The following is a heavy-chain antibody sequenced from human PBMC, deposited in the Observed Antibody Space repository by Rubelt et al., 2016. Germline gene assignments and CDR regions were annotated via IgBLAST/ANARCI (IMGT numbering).Heavy chain of an antibody. CDR2: FDPEDGET. CDR1: GGTFSSYA. Sequence: QVQLVQSGAEVKKPESSVKVSCKASGGTFSSYAISWVRQAPGQGLEWMGGFDPEDGETIYAQKFQGRVTMTEDTSTDTAYMELSSLRSEDTAVYYCARLSIFEDTAMVMSDYWGQGTLVTVSS. J-gene: IGHJ4*02. CDR3: ARLSIFEDTAMVMSDY. D-gene: IGHD5-18*01. V-gene: IGHV1-69*14.